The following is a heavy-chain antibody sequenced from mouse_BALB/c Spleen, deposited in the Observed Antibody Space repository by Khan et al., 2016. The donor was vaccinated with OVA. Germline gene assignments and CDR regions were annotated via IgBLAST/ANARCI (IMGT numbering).Heavy chain of an antibody. V-gene: IGHV3-1*02. CDR2: IHSGGNT. CDR3: ARAGRWFPY. Sequence: EVQLQESGPDLVKPSPSLSLTCTVTGYSITSGYSWHWIRQFPGNTLEWMGYIHSGGNTNYNPSLKSRISITRDTSRNQFFLQLNSVTTEDTATYYCARAGRWFPYWGQGTLVTVSA. J-gene: IGHJ3*01. CDR1: GYSITSGYS.